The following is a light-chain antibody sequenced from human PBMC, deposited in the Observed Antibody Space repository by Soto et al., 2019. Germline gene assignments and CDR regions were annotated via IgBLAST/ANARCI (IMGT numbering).Light chain of an antibody. CDR2: AAS. CDR1: QSVSVNS. Sequence: EIVLTQSPGTLSLSPGERATLSCRASQSVSVNSLAWYQQKGGQAPRLLIYAASTRATGVPDRFSGTGSGTEFTLSINSLQSEDFAIYYCQQRSNWPWTFGQGTKVDIK. CDR3: QQRSNWPWT. V-gene: IGKV3D-20*02. J-gene: IGKJ1*01.